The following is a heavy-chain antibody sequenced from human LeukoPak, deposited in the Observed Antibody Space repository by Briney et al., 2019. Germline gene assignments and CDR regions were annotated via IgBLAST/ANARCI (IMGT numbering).Heavy chain of an antibody. D-gene: IGHD5-12*01. CDR3: AKKSRAGMATTDY. J-gene: IGHJ4*02. CDR1: GFTFSSYA. V-gene: IGHV3-23*01. Sequence: GGSLRLSCAASGFTFSSYAMSWVRQAPGKGLEWVSAISGSGGSTYYADSVKGWFTISRDNSKNTLYLQMNSLRAEDTAVYYCAKKSRAGMATTDYWGQGTLVTVSS. CDR2: ISGSGGST.